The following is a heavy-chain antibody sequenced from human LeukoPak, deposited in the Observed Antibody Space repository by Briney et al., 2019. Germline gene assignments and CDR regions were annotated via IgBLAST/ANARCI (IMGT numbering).Heavy chain of an antibody. CDR2: IYGGGST. CDR1: GYSVSSGYY. Sequence: PSETLSLTCTVSGYSVSSGYYWGWIRQPPGKGLGWIGSIYGGGSTNYNPSRKSRVTISVDKSKNQFSLKLSSVTAADTAVYYCARSTMVRGVTPSYWYFDLWGRGTLVTVSS. D-gene: IGHD3-10*01. V-gene: IGHV4-38-2*02. CDR3: ARSTMVRGVTPSYWYFDL. J-gene: IGHJ2*01.